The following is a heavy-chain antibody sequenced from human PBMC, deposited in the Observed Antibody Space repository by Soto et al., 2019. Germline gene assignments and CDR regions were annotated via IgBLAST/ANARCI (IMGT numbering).Heavy chain of an antibody. CDR3: ARDHLDRYYYDSSGYYPPDY. CDR1: GYTFTSYY. D-gene: IGHD3-22*01. CDR2: INPSGGST. Sequence: ASVKVFCKASGYTFTSYYMHWVRQAPGQGLEWMGIINPSGGSTSYAPRFQGRVTMTRDTSTSTVYMELSSLTSEDTAVYYCARDHLDRYYYDSSGYYPPDYWGQGTLVTVSS. J-gene: IGHJ4*02. V-gene: IGHV1-46*01.